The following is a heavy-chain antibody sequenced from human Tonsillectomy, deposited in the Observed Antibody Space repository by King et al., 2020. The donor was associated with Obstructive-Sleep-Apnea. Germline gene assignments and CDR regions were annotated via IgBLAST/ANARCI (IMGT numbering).Heavy chain of an antibody. J-gene: IGHJ4*02. V-gene: IGHV3-30*18. Sequence: VQLVESGGGVVQPGRSLRLSCAASGFTFSSYGMHWVRQAPGKGLEWVAVISYDGSNKYYADSVKGRFTISRDNSKNTLYLQMNSLRAEDTAVYYCAKAPYSSGWYWFDYWGQGTLVTVSS. D-gene: IGHD6-19*01. CDR3: AKAPYSSGWYWFDY. CDR1: GFTFSSYG. CDR2: ISYDGSNK.